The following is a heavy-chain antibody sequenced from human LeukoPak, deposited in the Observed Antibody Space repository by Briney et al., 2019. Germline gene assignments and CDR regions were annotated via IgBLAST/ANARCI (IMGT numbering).Heavy chain of an antibody. J-gene: IGHJ5*02. Sequence: SVKVFCKASGDTFSSYAISWVRQAPGQGLEWMGGIIPIFGTANYAQKFQGRVTITTDESTSTAYMELSSLRSEDTAVYYCARMLPRYYGSGSYLNWFDPWGQGTLVTVSS. CDR1: GDTFSSYA. CDR2: IIPIFGTA. CDR3: ARMLPRYYGSGSYLNWFDP. V-gene: IGHV1-69*05. D-gene: IGHD3-10*01.